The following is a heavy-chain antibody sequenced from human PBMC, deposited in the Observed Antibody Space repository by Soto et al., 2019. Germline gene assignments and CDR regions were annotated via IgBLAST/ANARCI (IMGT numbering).Heavy chain of an antibody. V-gene: IGHV3-7*01. J-gene: IGHJ5*02. CDR3: ARVGPWVPYYYDSSPYTFENWFDP. CDR2: IKEDGSEK. CDR1: GFTFSSYW. Sequence: GGSLRLSCAASGFTFSSYWMSWVRQAPGKGLEWVANIKEDGSEKYYVDSVKGRFTISRDHAENSLYLQMNSLRAEDTAVYYCARVGPWVPYYYDSSPYTFENWFDPWGQGTLVTVSS. D-gene: IGHD3-22*01.